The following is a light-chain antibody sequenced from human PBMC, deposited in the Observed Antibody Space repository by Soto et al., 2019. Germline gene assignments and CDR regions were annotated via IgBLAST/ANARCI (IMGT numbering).Light chain of an antibody. V-gene: IGKV3-11*01. J-gene: IGKJ1*01. Sequence: EIVLTQSPATLSLSPGERATLSCRASQSIGTFFAWYQQKPGQAPRLLIYDASNRATGIPARFSGSGSGTDFTLTISRLEPEDFAVYYCQQYDSSPRTFGQGTKVDIK. CDR3: QQYDSSPRT. CDR2: DAS. CDR1: QSIGTF.